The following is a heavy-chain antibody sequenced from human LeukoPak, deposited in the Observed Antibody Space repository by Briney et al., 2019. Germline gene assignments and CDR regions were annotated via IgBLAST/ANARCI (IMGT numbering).Heavy chain of an antibody. CDR3: AREDNWNYFHDI. CDR2: ISSSSSYI. J-gene: IGHJ3*02. V-gene: IGHV3-21*04. CDR1: GFTFSSYS. D-gene: IGHD1-7*01. Sequence: GGSLRLSCAASGFTFSSYSMNWVRQAPGKGLEWVSSISSSSSYIYYADSVKGRFTISRDNSKNTLYLQMNSLRAEDTAVYYCAREDNWNYFHDIWAKGQWSPSLQ.